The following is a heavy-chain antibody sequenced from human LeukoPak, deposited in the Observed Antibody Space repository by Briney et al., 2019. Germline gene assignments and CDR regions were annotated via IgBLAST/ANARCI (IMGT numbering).Heavy chain of an antibody. V-gene: IGHV3-21*01. CDR1: GFTFSNYA. CDR2: ISGSSTYI. J-gene: IGHJ4*02. D-gene: IGHD3-22*01. CDR3: ARRGYYDNSGYDY. Sequence: KSGGSLRLSCAASGFTFSNYAMNWVRQAPGKGLEWVSSISGSSTYIYYADSVKGRFTISRDNAKNSLYLQINSLRAEDTAIYYCARRGYYDNSGYDYWGQGTLVIVSS.